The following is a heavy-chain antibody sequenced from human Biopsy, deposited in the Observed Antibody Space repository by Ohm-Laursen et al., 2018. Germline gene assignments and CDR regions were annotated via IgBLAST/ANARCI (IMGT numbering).Heavy chain of an antibody. CDR1: GFSFTGYY. J-gene: IGHJ4*02. Sequence: ASVKVSCKASGFSFTGYYIHWVRQAPGQGLEWMGWISPKSGDTNHAHKFQGNITMTRDTSMSTAYMEMSRLRCDDTAVYYCALQSAARMKNFDYWGQGTLVTVSS. V-gene: IGHV1-2*02. CDR3: ALQSAARMKNFDY. D-gene: IGHD6-25*01. CDR2: ISPKSGDT.